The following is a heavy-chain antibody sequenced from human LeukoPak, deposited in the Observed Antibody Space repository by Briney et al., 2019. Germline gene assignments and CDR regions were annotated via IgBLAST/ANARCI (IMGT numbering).Heavy chain of an antibody. CDR3: ARDPETYYYDSSGYYPLDY. CDR2: INPNSGGT. D-gene: IGHD3-22*01. V-gene: IGHV1-2*05. J-gene: IGHJ4*02. CDR1: GYTFTCYY. Sequence: GASVKVSCKASGYTFTCYYMHWVRQAPGQGLEWMGRINPNSGGTKYAQKFQGRVTMTSDTSIRTAYMELSRLRSDDTGVYYCARDPETYYYDSSGYYPLDYWGQGALVTVSP.